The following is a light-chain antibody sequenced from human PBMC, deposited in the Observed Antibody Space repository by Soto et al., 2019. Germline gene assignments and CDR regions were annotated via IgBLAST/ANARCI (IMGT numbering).Light chain of an antibody. CDR1: QSVSSSY. CDR3: QQDGSSPLYT. Sequence: EIVLTQSPGTLSLSPGERATLSCWASQSVSSSYLAWYQQKPGQAPRLLIYGASSRATGIPARFSGSGSGTDFTLTISRREPEDLAVDYCQQDGSSPLYTFGQGTKLEIK. CDR2: GAS. V-gene: IGKV3-20*01. J-gene: IGKJ2*01.